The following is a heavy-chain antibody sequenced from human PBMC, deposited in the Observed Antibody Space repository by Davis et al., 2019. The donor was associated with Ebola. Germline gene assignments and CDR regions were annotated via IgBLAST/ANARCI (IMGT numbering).Heavy chain of an antibody. CDR1: GYSFTSYW. V-gene: IGHV5-51*01. Sequence: PGGSLRLSCKGSGYSFTSYWIGWVRQMPGKGLEWMGIIYPGDSDTRYSPSFQGQVTISADKSISTAYLQWSSLKASDTAMYFCAAVYGAYKENPDHWGQGTLVTVSS. D-gene: IGHD4-17*01. CDR2: IYPGDSDT. J-gene: IGHJ1*01. CDR3: AAVYGAYKENPDH.